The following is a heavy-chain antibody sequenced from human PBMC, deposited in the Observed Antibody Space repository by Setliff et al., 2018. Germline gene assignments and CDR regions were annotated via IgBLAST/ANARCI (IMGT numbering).Heavy chain of an antibody. D-gene: IGHD4-17*01. Sequence: SETLSLTCTVSGDSISGDYWSWIRQSPGKGLEWIGEIDHSGSTNYNPSLKTRVTISVDTSKNQFSLTLSSVTAADTAVYYCARETTMTYYFYYMDVWGKGTTVTVSS. CDR2: IDHSGST. V-gene: IGHV4-34*01. CDR3: ARETTMTYYFYYMDV. CDR1: GDSISGDY. J-gene: IGHJ6*03.